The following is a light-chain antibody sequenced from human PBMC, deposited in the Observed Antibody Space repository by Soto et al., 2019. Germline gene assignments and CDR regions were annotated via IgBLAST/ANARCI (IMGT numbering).Light chain of an antibody. Sequence: QSVLTQPPSVSGAPGHRVTISCTGSSSNIGAGYDVNWYQQLPGTAPKLLIFGDSNRPSGVPDRFSGSKSGTSASLAITGLQAADEADYYCQSSDSRLSGSDVFGTGTKLTVL. CDR2: GDS. CDR1: SSNIGAGYD. CDR3: QSSDSRLSGSDV. J-gene: IGLJ1*01. V-gene: IGLV1-40*01.